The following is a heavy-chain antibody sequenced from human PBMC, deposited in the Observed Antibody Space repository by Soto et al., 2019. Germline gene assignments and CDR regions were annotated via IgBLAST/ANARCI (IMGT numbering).Heavy chain of an antibody. D-gene: IGHD2-2*01. V-gene: IGHV3-23*01. Sequence: GGSLRLSCAASGFTFSSYAMSWVRQAPGKGLEWVSAISGSGGSTYYADSVKGRFTISRDNSKNTLYLQMNSLRAEDTAVYYCAKVLGYCSSTSCPRWFDPWGQGTLVTVSS. CDR1: GFTFSSYA. CDR2: ISGSGGST. J-gene: IGHJ5*02. CDR3: AKVLGYCSSTSCPRWFDP.